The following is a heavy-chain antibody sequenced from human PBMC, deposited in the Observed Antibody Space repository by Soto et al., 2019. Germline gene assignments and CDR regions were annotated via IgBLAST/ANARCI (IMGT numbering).Heavy chain of an antibody. CDR2: ISGSGANT. V-gene: IGHV3-23*01. D-gene: IGHD6-13*01. Sequence: EVQLLESGGGLVQPGGSLRLSCAASGSGFTFSSYAMSWVRQAPGKGLEWVSVISGSGANTKYGDSVKGRFTISRDNSKNMLYLQMNSLRAEDTAVYYCAKSVGPGNGPNVIRSDYWGQGTLVTVSS. J-gene: IGHJ4*02. CDR3: AKSVGPGNGPNVIRSDY. CDR1: GSGFTFSSYA.